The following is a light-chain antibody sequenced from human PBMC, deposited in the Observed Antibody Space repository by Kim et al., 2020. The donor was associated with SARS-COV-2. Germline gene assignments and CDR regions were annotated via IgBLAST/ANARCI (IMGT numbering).Light chain of an antibody. CDR1: NIGSKS. Sequence: APGKAARIARGGNNIGSKSVNWYQQKPGQAPVLVIYYDTDRPSGIPERFSGSNSGNTATLTVTRVEAGDEADYYCQVWDSSTDHRVFGGGTKLTVL. CDR2: YDT. V-gene: IGLV3-21*04. J-gene: IGLJ3*02. CDR3: QVWDSSTDHRV.